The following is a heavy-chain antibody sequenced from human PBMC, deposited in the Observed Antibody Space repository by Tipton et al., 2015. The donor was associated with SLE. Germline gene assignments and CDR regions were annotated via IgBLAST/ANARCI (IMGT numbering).Heavy chain of an antibody. V-gene: IGHV4-39*07. CDR1: GGSISSSSYY. J-gene: IGHJ5*02. CDR3: AREHDYSYGDWFDP. Sequence: TLSLTCTVSGGSISSSSYYWGWIRQPPGKGLEWIGEINHSGSTNYNPSLKSRVTISVDTSKNQFSLKLSSVTAADTAVYYCAREHDYSYGDWFDPWGQGTLVTVSS. D-gene: IGHD4-11*01. CDR2: INHSGST.